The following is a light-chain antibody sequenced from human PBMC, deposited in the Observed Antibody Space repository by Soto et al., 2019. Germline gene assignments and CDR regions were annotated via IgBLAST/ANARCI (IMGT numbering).Light chain of an antibody. Sequence: DIKMTQSPSSLSASVGDRVTITCRASQSISIYLNWYQQEPGKAPKLLIYAASSLQSGVPSRFRGSVSGTDFTLTXSSLXPXXXXTYXXQXXXTPPWTXXQGTKVDIK. CDR3: QXXXTPPWT. V-gene: IGKV1-39*01. J-gene: IGKJ1*01. CDR2: AAS. CDR1: QSISIY.